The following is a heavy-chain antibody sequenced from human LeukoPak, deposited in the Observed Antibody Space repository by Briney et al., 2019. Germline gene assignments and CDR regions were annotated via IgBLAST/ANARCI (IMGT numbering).Heavy chain of an antibody. CDR3: ARGPDSSGYYYFDF. D-gene: IGHD3-22*01. V-gene: IGHV4-30-4*08. Sequence: SETLSLTCTVSGGSISSSSYYWGWIRQPPGKGLEWIGYIYHSGSTYFNPSLKSRVTISVVTSKNQFSLKLSSVTAADTAVYYCARGPDSSGYYYFDFWGQGTLVTVSS. J-gene: IGHJ4*02. CDR2: IYHSGST. CDR1: GGSISSSSYY.